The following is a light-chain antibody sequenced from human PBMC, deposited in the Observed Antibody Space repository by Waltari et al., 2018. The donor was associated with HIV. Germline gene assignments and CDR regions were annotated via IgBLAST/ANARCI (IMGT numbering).Light chain of an antibody. J-gene: IGLJ1*01. CDR2: RNN. CDR3: AAWDDSLSGYV. Sequence: QSVLTQPPSASGTPGQRVTISCSGSSSNIGSNYVYWYQQLPGTAPKLLIYRNNQRPSGGPDRFSGSKSGTSASLAISGLRSEDEAEYYCAAWDDSLSGYVFGTGTKVTVL. V-gene: IGLV1-47*01. CDR1: SSNIGSNY.